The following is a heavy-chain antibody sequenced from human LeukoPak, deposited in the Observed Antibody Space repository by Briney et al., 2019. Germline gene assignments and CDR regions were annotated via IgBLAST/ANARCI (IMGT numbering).Heavy chain of an antibody. V-gene: IGHV4-4*07. Sequence: SETLSLTCTVSGGSISSSYWSWIRQPAGKGLEWIGRIYTSGSTNYNPSLKSRVTISVDTSKNQFSLKLSSVTAADTAVYYCARSRSIAAAGPPHFDYWGQGTLVTVSS. D-gene: IGHD6-13*01. CDR1: GGSISSSY. CDR2: IYTSGST. J-gene: IGHJ4*02. CDR3: ARSRSIAAAGPPHFDY.